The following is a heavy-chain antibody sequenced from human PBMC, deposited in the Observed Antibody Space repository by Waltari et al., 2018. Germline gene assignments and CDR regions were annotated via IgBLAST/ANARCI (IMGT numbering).Heavy chain of an antibody. J-gene: IGHJ4*02. Sequence: QVQLVESGGGVVQPGGSLRLSCAASGFTFSSDGMPWVRQAPGKGLEWVAFIRYDGSNKYYADSVKGRFTISRDNSKNTLYLQMNSLRAEDTAVYYCAKDLGTSRPENYWGQGTLVTVSS. CDR1: GFTFSSDG. CDR3: AKDLGTSRPENY. V-gene: IGHV3-30*02. CDR2: IRYDGSNK. D-gene: IGHD6-6*01.